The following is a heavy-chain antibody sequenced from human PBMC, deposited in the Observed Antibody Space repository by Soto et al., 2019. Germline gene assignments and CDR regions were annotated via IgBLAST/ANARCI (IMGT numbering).Heavy chain of an antibody. V-gene: IGHV3-23*01. CDR3: AKDPGYCSGGSCYSDAFDI. CDR2: ISGSGGST. D-gene: IGHD2-15*01. CDR1: GFTFSSYA. Sequence: GGSLRLSCAASGFTFSSYAMSWVRQAPGKGLEWVSAISGSGGSTYYADSVKGRFTISRDNSKNTLYLQMNSLRAEDTAVYYCAKDPGYCSGGSCYSDAFDIWGQGTMVTVSS. J-gene: IGHJ3*02.